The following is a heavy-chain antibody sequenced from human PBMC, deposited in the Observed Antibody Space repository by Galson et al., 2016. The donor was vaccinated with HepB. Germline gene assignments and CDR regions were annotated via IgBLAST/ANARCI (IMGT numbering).Heavy chain of an antibody. CDR2: IGGSDGTT. CDR1: GFTFSNYA. V-gene: IGHV3-23*01. D-gene: IGHD3-10*01. Sequence: SLRLSCAASGFTFSNYAISWVRQAPGKGLEWVSGIGGSDGTTYYADSVKGRFTISRDNSKNTLYLQMNKLIPDDTAVYYCARSTMIPGRLKNYFDSWGQGTLATVSS. CDR3: ARSTMIPGRLKNYFDS. J-gene: IGHJ4*02.